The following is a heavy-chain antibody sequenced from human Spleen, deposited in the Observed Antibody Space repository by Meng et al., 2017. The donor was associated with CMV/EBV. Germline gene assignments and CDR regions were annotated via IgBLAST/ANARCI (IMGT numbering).Heavy chain of an antibody. CDR3: ARTIPVLRGINLGHWFDP. Sequence: SISNEDYYWSWIRQPPGKGLEWIGFIYDSGSTIYNPSLKSRLMMSKDTSKNQLSLKLTSVTAADTAVYYCARTIPVLRGINLGHWFDPWGRGALSPSPQ. V-gene: IGHV4-30-4*08. CDR2: IYDSGST. D-gene: IGHD1-14*01. CDR1: SISNEDYY. J-gene: IGHJ5*02.